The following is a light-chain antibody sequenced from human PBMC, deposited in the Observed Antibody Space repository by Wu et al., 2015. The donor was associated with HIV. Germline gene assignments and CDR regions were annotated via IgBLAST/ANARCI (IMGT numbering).Light chain of an antibody. CDR2: DAS. J-gene: IGKJ5*01. V-gene: IGKV3-11*01. CDR1: QNVNNY. CDR3: QQRRTWPLT. Sequence: DIVLTQSPATLSLSPGERATLSCRASQNVNNYLAWYQQKPGQAPRLLVYDASNRAKGIPARFTGSGSGTVFTLTINSLEPEDFALYYCQQRRTWPLTFGQGTRL.